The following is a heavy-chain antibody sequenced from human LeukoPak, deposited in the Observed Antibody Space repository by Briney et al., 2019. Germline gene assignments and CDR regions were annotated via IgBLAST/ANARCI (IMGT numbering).Heavy chain of an antibody. D-gene: IGHD3-22*01. J-gene: IGHJ4*02. CDR3: AKEFTHSSGYYPPGDY. CDR1: GFTFSSYA. CDR2: ISGSGDWT. Sequence: PGGSLRLSCAASGFTFSSYAMSWVRQAPGKGLEWVSAISGSGDWTYYADSVKGRFTNSRDNSKNTLFLQMNSLRAEDTAVYFCAKEFTHSSGYYPPGDYWGQGTLVTVSS. V-gene: IGHV3-23*01.